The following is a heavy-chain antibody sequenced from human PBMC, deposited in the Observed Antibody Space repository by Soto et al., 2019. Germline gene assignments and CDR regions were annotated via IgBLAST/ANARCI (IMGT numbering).Heavy chain of an antibody. CDR2: IIPIFGTA. D-gene: IGHD1-26*01. Sequence: RASVKVSFKASGGTFSSYAISWVRQAPGQGLEWMGGIIPIFGTANYAQKFQGRVTITADESISTAYMELSSLRSEDTAVYYCAREVGATRVDVWGQGTTVTVSS. CDR1: GGTFSSYA. J-gene: IGHJ6*02. CDR3: AREVGATRVDV. V-gene: IGHV1-69*13.